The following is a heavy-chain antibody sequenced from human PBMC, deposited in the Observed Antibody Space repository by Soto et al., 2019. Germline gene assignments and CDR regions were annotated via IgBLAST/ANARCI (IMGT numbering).Heavy chain of an antibody. D-gene: IGHD5-18*01. CDR1: GDSIRIYY. J-gene: IGHJ2*01. CDR3: AGRGYTYGPEDRYFDL. CDR2: IYYSGST. Sequence: QVQLQESGPGLVKPSETLYLTCSVSGDSIRIYYWSWIRPPPGKGLEWIGYIYYSGSTNYNPSLRSRVTGTVDTSKNQFSLRLSSVTAADTAVYYCAGRGYTYGPEDRYFDLWGRGTLVTVSS. V-gene: IGHV4-59*01.